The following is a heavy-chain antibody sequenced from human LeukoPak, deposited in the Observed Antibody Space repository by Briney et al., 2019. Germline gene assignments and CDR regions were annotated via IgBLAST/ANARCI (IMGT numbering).Heavy chain of an antibody. V-gene: IGHV3-15*01. D-gene: IGHD3-22*01. J-gene: IGHJ4*02. Sequence: GGSLRLSCAASGFTFSNAWMSWVRQAPGKGLEWVGRIKSKTDGGTTDYAAPVKGRFTISRDDSKNTLYLQMNSLKTEDTAVYYCTTGMTYYYDSSGSRTFYFDYWGQGTLVTVSS. CDR2: IKSKTDGGTT. CDR3: TTGMTYYYDSSGSRTFYFDY. CDR1: GFTFSNAW.